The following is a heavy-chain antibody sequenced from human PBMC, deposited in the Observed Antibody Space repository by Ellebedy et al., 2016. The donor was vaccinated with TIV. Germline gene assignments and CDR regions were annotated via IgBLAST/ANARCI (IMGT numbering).Heavy chain of an antibody. J-gene: IGHJ4*02. CDR2: IYSGGST. V-gene: IGHV3-53*01. D-gene: IGHD3-10*01. Sequence: PGGSLRLSCAASGFTVSSNYMSWVRQAPGKGLEWVSVIYSGGSTYYADSVKGRFTISRDNSKNTLYLQMNSLRAEDTAVYYCARDLGRSGRYGHGYYFDYWGQGTLVTVSS. CDR3: ARDLGRSGRYGHGYYFDY. CDR1: GFTVSSNY.